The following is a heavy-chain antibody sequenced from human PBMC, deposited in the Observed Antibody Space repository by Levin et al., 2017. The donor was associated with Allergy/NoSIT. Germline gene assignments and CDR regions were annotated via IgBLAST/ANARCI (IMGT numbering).Heavy chain of an antibody. V-gene: IGHV4-34*01. CDR2: INHSGST. CDR1: GGSFSGYY. Sequence: SETLSLTCAAYGGSFSGYYWSWIRQPPGKGLEWIGEINHSGSTNYNPSLKSRVTISVDKAKNQFSLKLSSVTAADTAVYYCARSPGIVVVPAAPGYSSSGYEDYWGQGTLVTVSS. J-gene: IGHJ4*02. CDR3: ARSPGIVVVPAAPGYSSSGYEDY. D-gene: IGHD2-2*01.